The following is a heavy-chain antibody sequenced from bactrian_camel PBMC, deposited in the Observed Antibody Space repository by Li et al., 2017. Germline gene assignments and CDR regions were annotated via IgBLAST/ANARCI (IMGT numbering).Heavy chain of an antibody. J-gene: IGHJ4*01. V-gene: IGHV3S55*01. D-gene: IGHD6*01. CDR3: AARVCYYGTSIVFSSSSYTY. CDR1: GYTLPMN. CDR2: IDSGSST. Sequence: HVQLVESGGGSVQAGESLRLSCVASGYTLPMNMGWFRRLPGQEREGVAAIDSGSSTAYVDSVKGRFTISKDSAGNTLYLQMNSLKPEDTGLYFCAARVCYYGTSIVFSSSSYTYWGQGTQVTVS.